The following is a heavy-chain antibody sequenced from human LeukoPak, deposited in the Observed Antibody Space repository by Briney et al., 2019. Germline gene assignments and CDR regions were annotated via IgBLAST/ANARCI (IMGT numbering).Heavy chain of an antibody. J-gene: IGHJ5*02. Sequence: GASVKVSCKASGYTFTGYYMHWVRQAPGQGLEWMGWINPNSGGTNYAQKFQGRVTMTRDTSISTAYMELSRLRSDDTAVYYCARVGAARELRWFDPWGQGILVTVSS. CDR1: GYTFTGYY. D-gene: IGHD6-6*01. CDR2: INPNSGGT. V-gene: IGHV1-2*02. CDR3: ARVGAARELRWFDP.